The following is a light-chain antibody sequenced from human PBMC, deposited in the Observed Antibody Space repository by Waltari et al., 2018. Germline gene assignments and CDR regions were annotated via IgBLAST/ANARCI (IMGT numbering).Light chain of an antibody. V-gene: IGLV1-40*01. CDR2: GKS. CDR1: SSNIGAGYD. CDR3: QSYDSRLRAWV. J-gene: IGLJ3*02. Sequence: QSVLTQPPSVSGAPGQRVTISCTGSSSNIGAGYDVHWYRHLPETAPKLLIYGKSNRPSGVPDLFSASKSGASASLAITGLQAEDEADYYCQSYDSRLRAWVFGGGTQLTVL.